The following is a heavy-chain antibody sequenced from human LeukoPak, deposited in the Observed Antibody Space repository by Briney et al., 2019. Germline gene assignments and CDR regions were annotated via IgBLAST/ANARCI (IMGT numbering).Heavy chain of an antibody. CDR3: ATEHYYDSSGLDAFDI. D-gene: IGHD3-22*01. Sequence: SETLSLTCTVSGGSISSGGYYWRWIRQHPGKGLEWIGYIYYSGSTYYNPSLKSRVTISVDTSKNQFSLKLSSVTAADTAVYYCATEHYYDSSGLDAFDIWGQGTMVTVSS. J-gene: IGHJ3*02. V-gene: IGHV4-31*03. CDR1: GGSISSGGYY. CDR2: IYYSGST.